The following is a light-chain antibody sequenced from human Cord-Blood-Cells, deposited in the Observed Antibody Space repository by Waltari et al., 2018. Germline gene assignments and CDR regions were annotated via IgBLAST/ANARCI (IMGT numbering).Light chain of an antibody. J-gene: IGKJ5*01. CDR2: AAS. CDR1: QGISNY. CDR3: QKYNSAPIT. V-gene: IGKV1-27*01. Sequence: DIQMTQSPCPLSASVGDRVPITCRASQGISNYLAWYQQKPGKVPKLLIYAASTLQSGVPSRFSGSGSGTDFTLTISSLQPEDVATYYCQKYNSAPITCGQGTRLEIK.